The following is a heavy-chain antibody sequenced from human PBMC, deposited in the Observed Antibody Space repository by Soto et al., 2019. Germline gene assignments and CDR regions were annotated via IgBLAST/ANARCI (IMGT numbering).Heavy chain of an antibody. J-gene: IGHJ6*03. CDR1: GGSFSGYQ. Sequence: QVQLQQWGAGLLKPSETLSVTCAVYGGSFSGYQWTWIRQTPGKGLEWIGEINDSGNINYNPSLKSRVTILVDTAKKQISLKLSSVTAADTAVYYCARGLMLWFGELSRRGGYYYYMDVWAKGTTVTVSS. CDR2: INDSGNI. D-gene: IGHD3-10*01. V-gene: IGHV4-34*01. CDR3: ARGLMLWFGELSRRGGYYYYMDV.